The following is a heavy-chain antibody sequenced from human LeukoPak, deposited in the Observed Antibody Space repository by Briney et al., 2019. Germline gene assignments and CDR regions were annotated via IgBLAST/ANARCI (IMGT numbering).Heavy chain of an antibody. CDR3: AKDRSSGSYYGPTQHFDY. Sequence: QPGGSLRLSCAASGFTFSSYGMHWVRQAPGKGLEWVAFIRYDGSNKYYADSVKGRFTISRDNSKNTLYLQMNSLRAEDTAVYYCAKDRSSGSYYGPTQHFDYWGQGTLVTVSS. CDR2: IRYDGSNK. J-gene: IGHJ4*02. D-gene: IGHD1-26*01. V-gene: IGHV3-30*02. CDR1: GFTFSSYG.